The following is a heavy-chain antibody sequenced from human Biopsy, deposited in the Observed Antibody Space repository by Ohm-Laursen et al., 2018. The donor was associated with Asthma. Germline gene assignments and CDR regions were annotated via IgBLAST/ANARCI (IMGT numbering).Heavy chain of an antibody. V-gene: IGHV1-3*04. CDR2: VNTGNGDT. D-gene: IGHD3-9*01. CDR3: ERTYYDFLTGQVKDVFGV. J-gene: IGHJ3*01. Sequence: SVKVSCKTSGYNFISFAIHWVRQAPGQRLEWMGWVNTGNGDTKYSQKFQGRVTITRDTSASTAYMELRSLRSEDTATYYCERTYYDFLTGQVKDVFGVWGQGTMVTVSS. CDR1: GYNFISFA.